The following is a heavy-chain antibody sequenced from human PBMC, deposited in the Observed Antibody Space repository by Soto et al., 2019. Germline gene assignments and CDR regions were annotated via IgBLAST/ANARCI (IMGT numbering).Heavy chain of an antibody. CDR3: AREVALCGGDCYTFDY. CDR1: GYTFTSYG. D-gene: IGHD2-21*01. CDR2: ISAYNGNT. Sequence: GASVKVSCKASGYTFTSYGISWVRQAPGQGLEWMGWISAYNGNTNYAQKLQGRVTMTTDTSTSTAYMELRSLRADDTAVYYCAREVALCGGDCYTFDYWGQGTLVTVSS. J-gene: IGHJ4*02. V-gene: IGHV1-18*01.